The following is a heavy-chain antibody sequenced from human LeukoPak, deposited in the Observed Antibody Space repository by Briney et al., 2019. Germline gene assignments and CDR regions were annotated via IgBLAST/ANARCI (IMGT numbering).Heavy chain of an antibody. CDR2: INHSGST. D-gene: IGHD3-9*01. J-gene: IGHJ4*02. Sequence: SETLSLTCAVYGGSFSGYYWSWIRQPPGKGLEWIGEINHSGSTNYNPSLKSRVTISVDTSKDQSSPMLSSWTAPDTGVFFCAGGVFTCYYMNRGQGTLGTLS. CDR1: GGSFSGYY. CDR3: AGGVFTCYYMN. V-gene: IGHV4-34*01.